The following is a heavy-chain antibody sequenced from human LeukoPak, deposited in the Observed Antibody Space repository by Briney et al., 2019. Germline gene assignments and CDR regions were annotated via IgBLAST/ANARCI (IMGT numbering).Heavy chain of an antibody. CDR1: GFAFSNYW. Sequence: GSLRLSCAASGFAFSNYWMNWVRQAPGKGLEWVANIKQDGSDKYYVDSVRGRFIISRDNAQNSLYLQMSSLRAEDTAVYYCARDYGDYWGQGTLVTVSS. J-gene: IGHJ4*02. V-gene: IGHV3-7*01. D-gene: IGHD4-17*01. CDR2: IKQDGSDK. CDR3: ARDYGDY.